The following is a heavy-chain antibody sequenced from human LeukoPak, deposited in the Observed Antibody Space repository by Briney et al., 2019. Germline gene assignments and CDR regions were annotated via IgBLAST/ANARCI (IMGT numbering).Heavy chain of an antibody. CDR3: ARDRKPAAAGNGGYFDY. V-gene: IGHV3-30-3*01. CDR2: ISYDGSNK. J-gene: IGHJ4*02. D-gene: IGHD6-13*01. CDR1: GFTFSSYA. Sequence: GGSLRLSCAASGFTFSSYAMHWVRQAPGKGLEWVAVISYDGSNKYYADSVKGRFTISRDNSKNTLYLQMNSLGAEDTAVYYCARDRKPAAAGNGGYFDYWGQGTLVTVSS.